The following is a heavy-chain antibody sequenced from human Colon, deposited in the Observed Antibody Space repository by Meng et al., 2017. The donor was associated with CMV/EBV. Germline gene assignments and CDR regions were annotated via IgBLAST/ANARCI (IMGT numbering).Heavy chain of an antibody. CDR3: AKGTGWSGFFPIDF. Sequence: GESLKISCAASGFAFNTFAMSWVRQAPGNGLEWVSIIYRSGTSTYYADSVRGRFTISRDDSKNFLYLQMNSLRADDTAVYYCAKGTGWSGFFPIDFWGQGSRVTVSS. J-gene: IGHJ4*02. CDR1: GFAFNTFA. V-gene: IGHV3-23*03. CDR2: IYRSGTST. D-gene: IGHD5-12*01.